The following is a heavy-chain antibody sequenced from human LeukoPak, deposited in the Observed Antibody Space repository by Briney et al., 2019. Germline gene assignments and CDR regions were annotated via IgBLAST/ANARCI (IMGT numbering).Heavy chain of an antibody. CDR1: GFTFSSYS. CDR2: ITGDGGDT. J-gene: IGHJ4*02. Sequence: GGSLRLSCAASGFTFSSYSMTWVRQAPGKGLEWVSTITGDGGDTYYADSVQGRFTISRDISKNTVFLRMNSLRAEDTAIYFCAKGPRLNSGYHPDSWGQGTLVTVSS. CDR3: AKGPRLNSGYHPDS. V-gene: IGHV3-23*01. D-gene: IGHD3-22*01.